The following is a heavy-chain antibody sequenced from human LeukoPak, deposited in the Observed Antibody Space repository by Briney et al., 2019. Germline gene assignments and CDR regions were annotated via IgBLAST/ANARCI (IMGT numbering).Heavy chain of an antibody. D-gene: IGHD3-22*01. V-gene: IGHV3-30-3*01. J-gene: IGHJ3*02. Sequence: GGSLRLSCAASGFTFSSYAMSWVRQAPGRGLEWVAVISYDGSNKYYADSVKGRFTISRDNSKNTLYLQMNSLRAEDTAVYYCARSYSSGYRDDAFDIWGQGTMVTVSS. CDR3: ARSYSSGYRDDAFDI. CDR1: GFTFSSYA. CDR2: ISYDGSNK.